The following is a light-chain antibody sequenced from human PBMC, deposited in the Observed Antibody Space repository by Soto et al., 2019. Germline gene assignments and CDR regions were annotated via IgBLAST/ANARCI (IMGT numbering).Light chain of an antibody. J-gene: IGKJ1*01. CDR3: QQYGNSHST. CDR1: QSVSSN. V-gene: IGKV3-15*01. CDR2: GAS. Sequence: MTGSPPAGSVYTGGRSCLSCVASQSVSSNLAWYQQKPGQAPRLLIYGASTRATGIPARFSGSGSWTDFTLTISRLEPEDCAVYYCQQYGNSHSTFWQGTMVDI.